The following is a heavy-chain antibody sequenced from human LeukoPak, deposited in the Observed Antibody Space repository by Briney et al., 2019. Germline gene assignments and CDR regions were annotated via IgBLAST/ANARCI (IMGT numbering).Heavy chain of an antibody. V-gene: IGHV4-59*01. CDR2: NYYSGSP. J-gene: IGHJ4*02. CDR1: GGSISGYY. Sequence: PSETLSLTYTVSGGSISGYYWSWIRQAPGKGLEWIGYNYYSGSPDYNPSLKSRVTISVDTSKNQVSLNLSFVTAADTAMYYCVRGSGGDGSGSLWGQGTLVTVSS. CDR3: VRGSGGDGSGSL. D-gene: IGHD3-10*01.